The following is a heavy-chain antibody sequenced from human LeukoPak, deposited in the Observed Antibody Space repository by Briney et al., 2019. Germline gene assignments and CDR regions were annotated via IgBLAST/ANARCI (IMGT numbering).Heavy chain of an antibody. CDR2: IINDGSST. CDR3: ARSGGSVNFDY. V-gene: IGHV3-74*01. J-gene: IGHJ4*02. CDR1: GFNFKNYW. D-gene: IGHD3-10*01. Sequence: GGSLRLSCAASGFNFKNYWMHWVRQAPGKGLEWVSRIINDGSSTTYADSVKGRFTISRENAMNSLYLQMNSLRAGDTAVYYCARSGGSVNFDYWGQGTLVTVSS.